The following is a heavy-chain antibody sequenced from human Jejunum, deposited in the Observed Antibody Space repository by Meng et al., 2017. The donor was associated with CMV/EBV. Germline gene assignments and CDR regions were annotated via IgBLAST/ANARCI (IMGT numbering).Heavy chain of an antibody. V-gene: IGHV4-4*07. CDR2: IYSSGIT. CDR1: GGSMNSYY. Sequence: QGQWQGAGPGLVKPSETFSPTCTVSGGSMNSYYWTWIRQPAGKGLEWIGHIYSSGITNYNPSLKSRVIMSLDTSKNQFSLKLSSVTAADTALYYCARDVQTSLFRSTLGMGWFDPWGQGTLVTVSS. J-gene: IGHJ5*02. CDR3: ARDVQTSLFRSTLGMGWFDP. D-gene: IGHD3-3*01.